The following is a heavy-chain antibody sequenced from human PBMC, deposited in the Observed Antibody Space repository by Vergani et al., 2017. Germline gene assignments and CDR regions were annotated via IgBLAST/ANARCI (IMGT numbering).Heavy chain of an antibody. Sequence: QVQLQQWGAGLLKPSETLSLTCAVYGGSFSGYYWSWIRQPPGKGLEWVSYISSSGSTIYYADSVKGRFTISRDNAKNSLYLQMNSLRAEDTAVYYCAKDYDSSGYFDYWGQGTLVTVSS. CDR3: AKDYDSSGYFDY. D-gene: IGHD3-22*01. J-gene: IGHJ4*02. CDR2: ISSSGSTI. CDR1: GGSFSGYY. V-gene: IGHV3-11*01.